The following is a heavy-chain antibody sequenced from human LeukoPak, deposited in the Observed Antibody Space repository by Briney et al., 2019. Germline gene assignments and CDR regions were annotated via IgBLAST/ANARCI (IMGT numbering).Heavy chain of an antibody. V-gene: IGHV4-30-4*01. CDR3: ARGGSLGDNWFEP. J-gene: IGHJ5*02. CDR2: IYYSGST. Sequence: PSQTLSLTCTVSGGSISSGDYYWSWIRQPPGKGLEWIGYIYYSGSTYYNPSLKSRVTISVDTSKNQFSLKLSSVTAADTAVYYCARGGSLGDNWFEPWGQGTLVTVSS. D-gene: IGHD3-16*01. CDR1: GGSISSGDYY.